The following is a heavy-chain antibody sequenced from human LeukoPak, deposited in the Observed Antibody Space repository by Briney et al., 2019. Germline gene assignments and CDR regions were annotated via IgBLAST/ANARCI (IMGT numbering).Heavy chain of an antibody. V-gene: IGHV1-24*01. Sequence: GASVKVSCKVSGYTLTELSMHWVRQAPGKGLEWMGGFDPEDGETIYAQKSQGRVTMTEDTSTDTAYMELSSLRSEDTAVYYCATGVTSHYYYGMDVWGKGTTVTVSS. CDR3: ATGVTSHYYYGMDV. CDR1: GYTLTELS. J-gene: IGHJ6*04. CDR2: FDPEDGET. D-gene: IGHD1-1*01.